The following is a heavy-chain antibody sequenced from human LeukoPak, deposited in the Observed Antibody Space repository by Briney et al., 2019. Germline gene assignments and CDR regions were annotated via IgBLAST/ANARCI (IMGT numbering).Heavy chain of an antibody. D-gene: IGHD3-9*01. J-gene: IGHJ3*02. CDR2: IYYSGST. CDR3: ARLGVLRYFDWPIDAFDI. V-gene: IGHV4-39*07. Sequence: PSETLSLTCTVSGGSISSSNYFWGWIRQPPGKGLEWIANIYYSGSTQYNPSLKSRVTMSVDTSKNQFSLKLSSVTAADTAVYYCARLGVLRYFDWPIDAFDIWGQGTMVTVSS. CDR1: GGSISSSNYF.